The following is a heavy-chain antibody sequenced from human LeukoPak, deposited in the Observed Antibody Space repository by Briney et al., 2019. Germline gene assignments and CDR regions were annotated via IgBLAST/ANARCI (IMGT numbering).Heavy chain of an antibody. J-gene: IGHJ5*02. D-gene: IGHD3-3*01. CDR3: AGHKYYNFWGSFNWFDP. V-gene: IGHV4-39*01. CDR2: VYHSGST. Sequence: SETLSLTCFVSGVSIINNNYYWAWIRQPPGKGLEWIASVYHSGSTSYNPSLKSRVTMSVDTSKNHFTLKLNSVTAADTAVYSCAGHKYYNFWGSFNWFDPWGQGILVTVSS. CDR1: GVSIINNNYY.